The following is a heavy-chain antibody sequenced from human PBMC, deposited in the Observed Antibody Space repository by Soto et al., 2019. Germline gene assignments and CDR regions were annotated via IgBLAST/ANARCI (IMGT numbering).Heavy chain of an antibody. CDR1: GFTFNKYG. J-gene: IGHJ4*02. CDR2: VSHDGRNT. Sequence: GGSLRLSCVASGFTFNKYGMHWVRQAPGKGLEWVAVVSHDGRNTHYADSVKGRFTISRDSSKNTVSLEMTSLRAEDTAVYYCAKGGRQWLVTSDFNYWGQGALVTVSS. CDR3: AKGGRQWLVTSDFNY. V-gene: IGHV3-30*18. D-gene: IGHD6-19*01.